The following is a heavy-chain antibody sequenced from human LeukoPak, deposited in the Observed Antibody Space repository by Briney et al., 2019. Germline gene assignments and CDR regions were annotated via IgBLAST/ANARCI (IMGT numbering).Heavy chain of an antibody. CDR3: ARALRYFDWSKPFDY. V-gene: IGHV1-69*06. D-gene: IGHD3-9*01. CDR2: IIPIFGTA. J-gene: IGHJ4*02. CDR1: GGTFSSYA. Sequence: GSSVKVSCKASGGTFSSYAISWVRQAPGQGLKWMGGIIPIFGTANYAQKFQGRVTITADKSTSTAYMELSSLRSEDTAVYYCARALRYFDWSKPFDYWGQGALVTVSS.